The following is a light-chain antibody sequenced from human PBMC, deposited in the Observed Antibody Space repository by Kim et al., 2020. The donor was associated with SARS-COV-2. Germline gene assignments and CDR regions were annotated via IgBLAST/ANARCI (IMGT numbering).Light chain of an antibody. V-gene: IGKV3-15*01. CDR2: GAS. CDR1: QSVTSA. Sequence: SPGGRATLACRASQSVTSALAWYQQKPGQAPRLLIYGASTRATGIPARFSGSGSGTEFTLTISSLQSEDFAVYYCQQYNNWPPFTFGPGTKVDIK. J-gene: IGKJ3*01. CDR3: QQYNNWPPFT.